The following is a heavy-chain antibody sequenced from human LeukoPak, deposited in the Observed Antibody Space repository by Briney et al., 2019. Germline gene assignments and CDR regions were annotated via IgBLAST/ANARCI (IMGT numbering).Heavy chain of an antibody. Sequence: GGSLRLSCAASGFTFNNYAMSWVRQAPGKGLEWVSTISGSGDSTNYADSVKGRFTISRDNSKNTMYMQMNSLRAEDTAVYYCTKRPYNWNYGGFDYWGQGTLVTVSS. D-gene: IGHD1-7*01. CDR3: TKRPYNWNYGGFDY. CDR1: GFTFNNYA. J-gene: IGHJ4*02. V-gene: IGHV3-23*01. CDR2: ISGSGDST.